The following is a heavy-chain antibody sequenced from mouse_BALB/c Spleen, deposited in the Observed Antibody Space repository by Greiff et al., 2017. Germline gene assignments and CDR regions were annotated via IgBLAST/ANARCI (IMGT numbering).Heavy chain of an antibody. D-gene: IGHD1-1*01. Sequence: EVKLMESGGGLVKPGGSLKLSCAASGFTFSDYYMYWVRQTPEKRLEWVATISDGGSYTYYPDSVKGRFTISRDNAKNNLYLQMSSLKSEDTAMYYCARGTAVVGAMDYWGQGTSVTVSS. V-gene: IGHV5-4*02. CDR1: GFTFSDYY. J-gene: IGHJ4*01. CDR3: ARGTAVVGAMDY. CDR2: ISDGGSYT.